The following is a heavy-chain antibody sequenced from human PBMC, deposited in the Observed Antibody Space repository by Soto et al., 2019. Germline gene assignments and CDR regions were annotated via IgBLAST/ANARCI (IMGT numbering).Heavy chain of an antibody. V-gene: IGHV4-39*07. CDR1: GGSISISSYY. Sequence: SSETLSLTCTVSGGSISISSYYWGCIRQPPGKGLEWIGSIYYSGSTYYNPSLKSRVTISVDTSKNQFSLKLSSVTAADTAVYYCARDLKYSGSHTLDPWGQGTLVTVSS. J-gene: IGHJ5*02. CDR2: IYYSGST. D-gene: IGHD1-26*01. CDR3: ARDLKYSGSHTLDP.